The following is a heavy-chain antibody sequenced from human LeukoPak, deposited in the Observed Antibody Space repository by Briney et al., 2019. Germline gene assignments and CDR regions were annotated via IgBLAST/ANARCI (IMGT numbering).Heavy chain of an antibody. Sequence: PSETLSLTFAFSGGSLSRGGYSGRWLRQPPGRGLEWLGHIYYSGYPSYNPSLKSQVTIPIDTSKNQFSLKLSSVTAADTAVYYCARGSSSWLPYYMDVWGKGPTVTVSS. V-gene: IGHV4-30-4*07. J-gene: IGHJ6*03. CDR2: IYYSGYP. D-gene: IGHD6-13*01. CDR1: GGSLSRGGYS. CDR3: ARGSSSWLPYYMDV.